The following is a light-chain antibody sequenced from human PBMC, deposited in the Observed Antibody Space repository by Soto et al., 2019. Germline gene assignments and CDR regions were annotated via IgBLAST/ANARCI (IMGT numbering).Light chain of an antibody. CDR3: QQYGDSPRT. V-gene: IGKV3-20*01. J-gene: IGKJ1*01. Sequence: ESVLTQSPGTLSLSPGERATLSCRASQSISNNFLAWYQQKPGRAPRLLIYGASSRATGIPDRFSGSGSGTDFTLIISRLAPEDSAVYYCQQYGDSPRTFGQGTKVDIK. CDR2: GAS. CDR1: QSISNNF.